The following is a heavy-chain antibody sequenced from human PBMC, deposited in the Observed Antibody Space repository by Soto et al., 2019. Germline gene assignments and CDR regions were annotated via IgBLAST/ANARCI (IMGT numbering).Heavy chain of an antibody. D-gene: IGHD1-26*01. CDR3: ARIGLVTPYYYMDI. V-gene: IGHV2-26*01. Sequence: QVTLKESGPVLVKPTETLTLTCTVSGFSLSNAKMGVSWIRQPPGKALEWLAHIFSNDEKSYSTSLKSRLTISKDTSKSQVVLTMTNMDPVDTGTYSCARIGLVTPYYYMDIWGKGTTVTVSS. CDR2: IFSNDEK. CDR1: GFSLSNAKMG. J-gene: IGHJ6*03.